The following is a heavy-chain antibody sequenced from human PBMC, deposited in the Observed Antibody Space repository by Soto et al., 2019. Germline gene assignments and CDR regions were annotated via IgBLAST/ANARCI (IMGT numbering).Heavy chain of an antibody. CDR3: ARDKFYYESSGYLDS. CDR1: GFTFSSYG. D-gene: IGHD3-22*01. J-gene: IGHJ4*02. V-gene: IGHV3-33*01. CDR2: IWYDGSNK. Sequence: GGSLRLSCAASGFTFSSYGMHWVRQAPGKGLEWVAVIWYDGSNKYYADFVKGRFTISRDNSKNTLYLQMHSLRAEDTAVYYCARDKFYYESSGYLDSWGQGTLVTVSS.